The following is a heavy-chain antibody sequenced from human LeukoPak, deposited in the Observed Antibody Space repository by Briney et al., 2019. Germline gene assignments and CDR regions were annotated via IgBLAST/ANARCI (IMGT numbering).Heavy chain of an antibody. D-gene: IGHD3-22*01. CDR1: GYTCTSYY. Sequence: SSLKVSCKASGYTCTSYYMHWVRQAPGQGLEWMGIINPSAGSTSYAQQFQGRVNMTRDTSTSTVYLELRSLRSEDTAVYSCARDPSSGLDYWGQGTLVTVSS. V-gene: IGHV1-46*01. CDR2: INPSAGST. CDR3: ARDPSSGLDY. J-gene: IGHJ4*02.